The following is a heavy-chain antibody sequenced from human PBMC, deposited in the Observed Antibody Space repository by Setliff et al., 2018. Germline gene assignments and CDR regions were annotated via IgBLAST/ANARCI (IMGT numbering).Heavy chain of an antibody. J-gene: IGHJ5*01. V-gene: IGHV4-39*01. CDR1: GGSVSSTSYY. CDR2: IYYTGTT. CDR3: ASRTTGPGGWFDY. D-gene: IGHD1-1*01. Sequence: SETLSLTCTVSGGSVSSTSYYWGWIRQPPGKGLEWIGTIYYTGTTYYSPSLKSRFTISVDTSKNQFSLRLTSVTAADTAIYYCASRTTGPGGWFDYWGQGALVTVSS.